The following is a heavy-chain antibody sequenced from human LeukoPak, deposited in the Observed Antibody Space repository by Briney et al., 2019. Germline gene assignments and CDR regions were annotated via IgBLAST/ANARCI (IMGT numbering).Heavy chain of an antibody. CDR2: INSGGDRI. CDR1: GFALSRYE. J-gene: IGHJ3*02. Sequence: GGSLRLSCAASGFALSRYEMNWVRQAPGKRLEWVSYINSGGDRIDYADSLKGRFTSSRDNAKNSLYLQMNSLRAEDTAVYYCARAVYSGGMRGAFDIWGQGTLVTVSS. D-gene: IGHD2-15*01. V-gene: IGHV3-48*03. CDR3: ARAVYSGGMRGAFDI.